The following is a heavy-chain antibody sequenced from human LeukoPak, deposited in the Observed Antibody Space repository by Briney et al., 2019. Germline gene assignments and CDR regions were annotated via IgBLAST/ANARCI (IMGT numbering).Heavy chain of an antibody. V-gene: IGHV1-69*04. D-gene: IGHD6-13*01. J-gene: IGHJ6*02. CDR1: GGTFSSYA. CDR2: IIPILGIA. CDR3: ARDPGDSSNHYYYGMDV. Sequence: ASVKVSCKASGGTFSSYAISWVRQAPGQGLEWMGRIIPILGIANYAQKFQGRVTITADKSTSTAYMELSSLRSEDKAVYYCARDPGDSSNHYYYGMDVWGQGTTVTVSS.